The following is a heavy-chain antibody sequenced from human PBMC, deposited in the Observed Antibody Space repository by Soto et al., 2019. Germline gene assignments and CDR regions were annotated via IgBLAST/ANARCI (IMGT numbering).Heavy chain of an antibody. Sequence: QVQLVQSGAEVKKPGASVKVSCKASGYTFTGYYMHWVRQAPGQGLEWMGWINPNSGGTNYAQKLQGWVTXXRXTXXSTAYMERSRLRSDDTAVYYCARDRCSGGSCYAGYWGQGTLVTVSS. D-gene: IGHD2-15*01. CDR2: INPNSGGT. J-gene: IGHJ4*02. CDR3: ARDRCSGGSCYAGY. CDR1: GYTFTGYY. V-gene: IGHV1-2*04.